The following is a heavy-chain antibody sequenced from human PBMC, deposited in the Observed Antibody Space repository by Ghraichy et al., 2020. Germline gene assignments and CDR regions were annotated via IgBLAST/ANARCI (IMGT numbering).Heavy chain of an antibody. CDR1: GFDFSNSW. D-gene: IGHD3-10*01. Sequence: GESLNISCAASGFDFSNSWMTWVRQAPGKGLKWVANINRDGSEKYYVDSVKGRFTISRDNAKNSLYLQMNSLIGEDTAVYYCAKSRREYDGNYYPLSWGQGTPVTVSS. V-gene: IGHV3-7*03. J-gene: IGHJ5*02. CDR2: INRDGSEK. CDR3: AKSRREYDGNYYPLS.